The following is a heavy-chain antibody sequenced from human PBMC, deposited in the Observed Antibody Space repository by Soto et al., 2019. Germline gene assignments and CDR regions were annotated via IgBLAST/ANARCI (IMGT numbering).Heavy chain of an antibody. CDR2: IRSKSNSYAT. D-gene: IGHD4-17*01. J-gene: IGHJ4*02. Sequence: EVQLVESGGGLVQPGGSLKLSCAVSGFTFSGSAMHWVRQASEKGLEWVGRIRSKSNSYATAYAASVKGRFTISRDDSKNTAYLQMNSPKTEDTAVYYCTRGYGDYVRDYWGQGTLVTVSS. CDR1: GFTFSGSA. V-gene: IGHV3-73*01. CDR3: TRGYGDYVRDY.